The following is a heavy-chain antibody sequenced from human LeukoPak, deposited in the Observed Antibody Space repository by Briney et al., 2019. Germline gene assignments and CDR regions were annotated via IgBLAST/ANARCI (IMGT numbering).Heavy chain of an antibody. CDR2: INPNSGGT. CDR1: GYTFTGYY. V-gene: IGHV1-2*02. CDR3: ARAYCGGDCYYFDY. Sequence: ASVKVSCKASGYTFTGYYMHWVRQAPGQGLEWMGWINPNSGGTNYAQKFQGRVTMTRDTSISTAYMELSRLRSDDTAVYYCARAYCGGDCYYFDYWGQGTLVTVSS. J-gene: IGHJ4*02. D-gene: IGHD2-21*02.